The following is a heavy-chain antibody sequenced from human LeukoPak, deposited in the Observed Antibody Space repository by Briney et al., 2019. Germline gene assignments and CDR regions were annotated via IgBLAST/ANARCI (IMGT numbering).Heavy chain of an antibody. D-gene: IGHD4/OR15-4a*01. CDR1: GITFSNYA. CDR3: ARVGASLPDAFDV. Sequence: PGGSLRLSCAASGITFSNYAMHWVRQAPGKGLQHVSAISSNGGSTYYANSVKGRFTISRDNSKNTLYLQMGSLRAEGMAVYYCARVGASLPDAFDVWGQGTMVTVSS. CDR2: ISSNGGST. V-gene: IGHV3-64*01. J-gene: IGHJ3*01.